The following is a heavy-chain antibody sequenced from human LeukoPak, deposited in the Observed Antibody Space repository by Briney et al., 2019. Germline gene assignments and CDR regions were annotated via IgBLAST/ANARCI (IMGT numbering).Heavy chain of an antibody. CDR1: GFTFRNYG. D-gene: IGHD2-8*02. CDR3: AKDPGASVSGFHMDV. J-gene: IGHJ6*03. Sequence: GGSLRLSCAASGFTFRNYGMHWVRQATGKGLEWVSFIWSDGNNRFYADSVKGRFTISRDNSKNMLYLQMDSLRPEGTALYYCAKDPGASVSGFHMDVWGKGTTVIVSS. CDR2: IWSDGNNR. V-gene: IGHV3-30*02.